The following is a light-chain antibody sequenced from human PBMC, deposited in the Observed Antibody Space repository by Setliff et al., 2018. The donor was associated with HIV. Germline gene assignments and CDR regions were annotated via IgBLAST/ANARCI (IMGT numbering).Light chain of an antibody. CDR1: SSDVGNYNL. V-gene: IGLV2-23*02. CDR3: SSYAGKSSFDV. Sequence: SVLTQPASVSGSPGQSITISCTGTSSDVGNYNLVSWYQHHPGKAPILLVYGVTKRPSGVSNRFSGSKSGNTASLTISGLQAEDEADYYCSSYAGKSSFDVFGTGTKVTV. CDR2: GVT. J-gene: IGLJ1*01.